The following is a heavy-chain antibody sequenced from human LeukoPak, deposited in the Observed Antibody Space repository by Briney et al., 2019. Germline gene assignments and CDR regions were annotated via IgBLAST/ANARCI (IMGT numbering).Heavy chain of an antibody. D-gene: IGHD6-13*01. CDR3: ARSIPYGTTWYGRSDY. J-gene: IGHJ4*02. CDR1: GFPCSSYS. CDR2: IKPDGTTK. V-gene: IGHV3-7*03. Sequence: GRSLRLSCAASGFPCSSYSMTWVRQAPGKGLEWVANIKPDGTTKFYVDSVKGRFTISRDNALNSLYLQMNSLRAEDTAIYYCARSIPYGTTWYGRSDYWGQGTLVTVSS.